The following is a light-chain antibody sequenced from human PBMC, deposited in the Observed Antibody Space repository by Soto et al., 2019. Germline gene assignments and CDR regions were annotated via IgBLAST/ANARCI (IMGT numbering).Light chain of an antibody. CDR1: QSISSW. V-gene: IGKV1-5*03. CDR2: KAS. Sequence: DIQMTQSPSTLSASLGDRVTITCRASQSISSWLAWYQQKPGKAPKLLIYKASSLESGVPSRFSGSGSGTEFTLTISSLQPDDSATYYCQQCNTFWTFGQGTKVDI. J-gene: IGKJ1*01. CDR3: QQCNTFWT.